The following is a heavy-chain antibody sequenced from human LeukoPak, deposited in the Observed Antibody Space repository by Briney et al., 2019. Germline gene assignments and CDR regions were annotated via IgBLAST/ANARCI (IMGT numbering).Heavy chain of an antibody. CDR1: GFSFSSYW. Sequence: GGSLRLSCAASGFSFSSYWMHWVRQAPGKGLVWVSRINSDGSSTSYADSVKGRFTISRDNAKNTLYLQMNSLRAEDTAVYYCAKPPTGNVKFDSWGQGTLVTVSS. CDR2: INSDGSST. CDR3: AKPPTGNVKFDS. J-gene: IGHJ4*02. D-gene: IGHD1-1*01. V-gene: IGHV3-74*01.